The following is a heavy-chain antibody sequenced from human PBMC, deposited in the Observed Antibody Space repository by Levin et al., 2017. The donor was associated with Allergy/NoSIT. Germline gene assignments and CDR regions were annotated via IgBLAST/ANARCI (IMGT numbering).Heavy chain of an antibody. J-gene: IGHJ4*02. D-gene: IGHD5-18*01. CDR3: ARAGDEGTAMITAFDY. V-gene: IGHV3-74*01. Sequence: GESLKISCAASGFTFSTYWMHWVRQAPGKGLVWVSRINSDGSIARYAESVEGRFTISRDNAKNTLYLQMNSLRAEDTAVYYCARAGDEGTAMITAFDYWGQGNLVTVSS. CDR2: INSDGSIA. CDR1: GFTFSTYW.